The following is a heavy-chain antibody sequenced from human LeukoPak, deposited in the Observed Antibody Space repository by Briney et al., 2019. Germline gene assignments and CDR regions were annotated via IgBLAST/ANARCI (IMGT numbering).Heavy chain of an antibody. Sequence: PSETLSLTCAVYGGSFSGYYWSWIRQPPGKGLEWIGEINHSGSTNYNPSLKSRVTISVDTSKNQFSLKLSSVTAADTAVYYCARVLRYFDWFPPGWFDPWGQGTLVTVSS. J-gene: IGHJ5*02. CDR2: INHSGST. CDR1: GGSFSGYY. D-gene: IGHD3-9*01. CDR3: ARVLRYFDWFPPGWFDP. V-gene: IGHV4-34*01.